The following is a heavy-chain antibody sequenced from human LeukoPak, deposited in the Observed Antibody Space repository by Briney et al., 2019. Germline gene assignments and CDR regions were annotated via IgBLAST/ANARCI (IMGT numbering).Heavy chain of an antibody. V-gene: IGHV3-33*01. CDR1: GFSFSSYG. J-gene: IGHJ4*02. CDR2: IWYDVSNK. CDR3: ARSWEWELLGGFDY. D-gene: IGHD1-26*01. Sequence: GGSLRLSSAAFGFSFSSYGMQWVRQSPGKGLEWVSVIWYDVSNKYYADSVKGRFTISRDNSKNTPYLQMNSLRAEDTAVYYCARSWEWELLGGFDYWGQGTLVTVSS.